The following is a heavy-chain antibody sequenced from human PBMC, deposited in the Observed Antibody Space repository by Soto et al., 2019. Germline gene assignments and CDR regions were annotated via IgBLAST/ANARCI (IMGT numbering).Heavy chain of an antibody. CDR2: ISIGSGSI. V-gene: IGHV3-48*02. D-gene: IGHD2-15*01. Sequence: GGSLRLSCAASGFIFSNYAMNWVRQAPGKGLEWVSYISIGSGSIFYADSVKGRFTISRDDARNSLFLQMNTLRDEDTAVYYCVRDHRWAFDSWGQGTMVTVSS. J-gene: IGHJ3*01. CDR1: GFIFSNYA. CDR3: VRDHRWAFDS.